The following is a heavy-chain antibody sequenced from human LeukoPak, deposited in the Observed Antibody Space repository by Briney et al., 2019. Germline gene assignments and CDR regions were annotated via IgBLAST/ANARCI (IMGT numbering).Heavy chain of an antibody. J-gene: IGHJ4*02. CDR1: GGSISSYY. Sequence: SETLSLTCIVSGGSISSYYWRWIRQPPGKGLEWIGYIYYSGGTTYNPSLKSRVTISVDTSKNQFSLRLSSVTAADTAVYYCARVQYYYGSGFDSWGQGTLVTVSS. D-gene: IGHD3-10*01. V-gene: IGHV4-59*01. CDR2: IYYSGGT. CDR3: ARVQYYYGSGFDS.